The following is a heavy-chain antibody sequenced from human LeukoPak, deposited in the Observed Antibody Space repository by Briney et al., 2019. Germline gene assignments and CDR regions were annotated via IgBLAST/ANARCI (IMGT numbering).Heavy chain of an antibody. CDR1: GFTFSSYA. J-gene: IGHJ4*02. Sequence: GGSLRLSCAASGFTFSSYAMHWVRQAPGKGLEWVAVISYDGSNKYYADSVKGVFTISRDNSKNTLYLQMNSLRAEDTAVYYCARDSGRGVVVPAARAGYWGPGTLVTVSS. CDR2: ISYDGSNK. CDR3: ARDSGRGVVVPAARAGY. D-gene: IGHD2-2*01. V-gene: IGHV3-30*01.